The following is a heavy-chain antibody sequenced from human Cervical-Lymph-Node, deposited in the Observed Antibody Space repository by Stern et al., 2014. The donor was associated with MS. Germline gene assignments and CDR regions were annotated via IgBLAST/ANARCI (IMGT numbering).Heavy chain of an antibody. CDR2: IFPVFGTP. J-gene: IGHJ5*02. CDR3: ARSSETSDRWYSLGYDL. D-gene: IGHD6-13*01. V-gene: IGHV1-69*01. CDR1: GGTFSKFP. Sequence: QVQLVQSGAEVMKPGSSVKVSCKASGGTFSKFPSSWVRQAPGQGLEWMGGIFPVFGTPTYAQEFRGRVTITADVATSTVYMELSSLRSDDTAVYYCARSSETSDRWYSLGYDLWGQGTLVTVSS.